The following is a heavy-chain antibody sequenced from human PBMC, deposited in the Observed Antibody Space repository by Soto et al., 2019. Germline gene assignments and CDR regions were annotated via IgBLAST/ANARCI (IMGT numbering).Heavy chain of an antibody. CDR1: GFTFSSYS. CDR3: ARDTQTRFLEWLPQVGSYYYYGMDV. V-gene: IGHV3-48*02. D-gene: IGHD3-3*01. CDR2: ISSSSITI. Sequence: GGSLRLSCAASGFTFSSYSMNWVRQAPGKGLEWVSYISSSSITIYYADSVKGRFTISRENAKNSLYLKMNSLRDEDTAVYYCARDTQTRFLEWLPQVGSYYYYGMDVWGQGTTVTVSS. J-gene: IGHJ6*02.